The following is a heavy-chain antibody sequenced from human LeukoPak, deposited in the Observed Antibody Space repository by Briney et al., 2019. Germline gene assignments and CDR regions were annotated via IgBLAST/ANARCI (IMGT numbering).Heavy chain of an antibody. J-gene: IGHJ4*02. CDR1: GGTFSSYT. CDR3: ARDRKFLEWLFPLDY. Sequence: EASVKVSCKASGGTFSSYTISWVRQAPGQGLEWMGRIIPILGIANYAQKFQGRVTITADKSTSTAYMELSSLRSEDTAVYYCARDRKFLEWLFPLDYWGQGTLVTVSS. D-gene: IGHD3-3*01. CDR2: IIPILGIA. V-gene: IGHV1-69*04.